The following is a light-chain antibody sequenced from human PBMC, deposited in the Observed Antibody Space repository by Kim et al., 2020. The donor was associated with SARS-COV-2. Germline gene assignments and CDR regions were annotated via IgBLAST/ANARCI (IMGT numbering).Light chain of an antibody. V-gene: IGKV3-15*01. CDR1: QSVSNN. CDR2: GAS. J-gene: IGKJ2*01. CDR3: HQYNDWPPEDT. Sequence: EIVMTQSPATLSVSPGERATLSCRASQSVSNNLAWYQHKPGQPPRLLIYGASTRATGVPARFSGSGSGTDFTLTVSSLQSEDFAVYYCHQYNDWPPEDTFGQGTKLEI.